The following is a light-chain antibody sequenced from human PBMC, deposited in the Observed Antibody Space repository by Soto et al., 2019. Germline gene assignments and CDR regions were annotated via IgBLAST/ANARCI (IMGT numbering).Light chain of an antibody. CDR1: SSDVGAYTS. CDR2: EVS. V-gene: IGLV2-14*01. CDR3: SSYTSDNRDYV. Sequence: QSVLTQPASVSGSPGQSITISCTGSSSDVGAYTSVSWYQQHPGKAPKLMIYEVSNRPSGVSRRFSGSKSGNTASLTISGLQAEDEAHYDCSSYTSDNRDYVFGTGTKVTVL. J-gene: IGLJ1*01.